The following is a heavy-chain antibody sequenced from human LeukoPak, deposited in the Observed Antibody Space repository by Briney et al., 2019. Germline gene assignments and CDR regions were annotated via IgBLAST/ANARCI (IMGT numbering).Heavy chain of an antibody. CDR2: INPNSGGT. CDR3: APYLEPHDAFDI. CDR1: GYTFTGYY. Sequence: ASVKISCKASGYTFTGYYMHWVRQAPGQGLEWMGWINPNSGGTNYAQKFQGRVTMTRDTSISTVYMELSRLRSDHTAVYYCAPYLEPHDAFDIWGQGTMVTVSS. J-gene: IGHJ3*02. V-gene: IGHV1-2*02. D-gene: IGHD1-20*01.